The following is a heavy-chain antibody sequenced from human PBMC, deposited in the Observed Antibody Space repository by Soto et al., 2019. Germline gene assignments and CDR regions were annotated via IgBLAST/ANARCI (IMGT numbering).Heavy chain of an antibody. V-gene: IGHV4-59*01. CDR1: GVSMSDYY. CDR3: ARSGHIFAGVI. CDR2: LHYSGSD. J-gene: IGHJ4*02. D-gene: IGHD3-16*01. Sequence: PSETLSLTCSVSGVSMSDYYGSWIRQSPGKGLEHIGYLHYSGSDNYNPSLKSRVTISMDRSKNQFSPKMSSMTAADTAIYYCARSGHIFAGVIWGQGILVTVSS.